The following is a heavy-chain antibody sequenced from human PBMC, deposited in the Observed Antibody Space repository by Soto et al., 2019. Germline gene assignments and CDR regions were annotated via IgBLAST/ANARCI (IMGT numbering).Heavy chain of an antibody. D-gene: IGHD6-13*01. CDR1: GFYFSSYA. CDR3: GKDAEMVSSTFNSFDY. CDR2: IGGSGGYT. V-gene: IGHV3-23*01. J-gene: IGHJ4*02. Sequence: EVQLLESGGGLVQPGGSLRLSCAASGFYFSSYAMSWVRQAPGKGLEWVSGIGGSGGYTSYTDSVKGRFIISRDNSKNTPYLQMESLRAEDTALYYWGKDAEMVSSTFNSFDYWGQGPLVTVSS.